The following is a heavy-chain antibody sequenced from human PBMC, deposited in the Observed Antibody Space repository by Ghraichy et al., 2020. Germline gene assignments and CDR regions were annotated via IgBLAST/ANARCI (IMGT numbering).Heavy chain of an antibody. D-gene: IGHD3-16*01. CDR3: ARGGPPYNWFDP. V-gene: IGHV3-66*02. CDR2: IYSGGST. CDR1: GFTVSSNY. Sequence: GESLNISCAASGFTVSSNYMSWVRQAPGKGLEWVSVIYSGGSTYYADSVKGRFTISRDNSKNTLYLQMNSLRAEDTAVYYCARGGPPYNWFDPWGQGTLVTVSS. J-gene: IGHJ5*02.